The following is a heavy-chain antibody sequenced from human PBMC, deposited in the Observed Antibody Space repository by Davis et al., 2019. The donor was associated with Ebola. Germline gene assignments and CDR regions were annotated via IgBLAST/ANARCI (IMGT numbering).Heavy chain of an antibody. D-gene: IGHD4-17*01. CDR2: ISGSGGNT. J-gene: IGHJ1*01. CDR1: GFTFSSYA. Sequence: GESLKISCAASGFTFSSYAMSWVRQAPGKGLEWVSAISGSGGNTYYADSVKGRFTISRDNSKNTLYLQMNSLRAEDTAVYYCAKGSIGVTTHWGQGTLVTVSS. CDR3: AKGSIGVTTH. V-gene: IGHV3-23*01.